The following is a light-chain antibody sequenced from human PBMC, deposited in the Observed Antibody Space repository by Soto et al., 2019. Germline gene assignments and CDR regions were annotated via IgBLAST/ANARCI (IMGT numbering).Light chain of an antibody. V-gene: IGLV1-40*01. CDR1: SSNLGAGYD. J-gene: IGLJ1*01. Sequence: QSVLTQPPSVSGAPGQRVTISCTGSSSNLGAGYDVHWYQQLPGTAPRLLIYGNNNRPSGVPDRFSGSRSGTSASLAVTGLQAEDEADYYCQSYENSLGATYVFGTGTKVNVL. CDR2: GNN. CDR3: QSYENSLGATYV.